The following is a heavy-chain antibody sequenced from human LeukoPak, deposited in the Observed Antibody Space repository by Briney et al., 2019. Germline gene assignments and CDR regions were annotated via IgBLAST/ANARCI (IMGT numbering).Heavy chain of an antibody. CDR1: GGSISSGGYS. J-gene: IGHJ4*02. CDR2: IYHSGST. V-gene: IGHV4-30-2*01. CDR3: ARAHSYGSGSYYPYYFDY. Sequence: SETLSLTCAVSGGSISSGGYSWSWIRQPPGKGLEWIGYIYHSGSTYYNPSLKSRVTISVDRSKNQFSLKLSSVTAADTAVYYRARAHSYGSGSYYPYYFDYWGQGTLVTVSS. D-gene: IGHD3-10*01.